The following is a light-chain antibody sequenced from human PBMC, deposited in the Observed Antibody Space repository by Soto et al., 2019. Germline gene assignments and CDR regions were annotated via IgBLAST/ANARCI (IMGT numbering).Light chain of an antibody. CDR3: HQYGSLTAT. J-gene: IGKJ1*01. CDR1: QSVTNNF. V-gene: IGKV3-20*01. CDR2: GAS. Sequence: EIVITQSPANLCVSRGERATLSWPARQSVTNNFLAWYQQKPGQAPRLLIFGASSRETGIPDRFRGSGAVTEFTLTISRLEPEDFAVYYCHQYGSLTATFGQGTKVDIK.